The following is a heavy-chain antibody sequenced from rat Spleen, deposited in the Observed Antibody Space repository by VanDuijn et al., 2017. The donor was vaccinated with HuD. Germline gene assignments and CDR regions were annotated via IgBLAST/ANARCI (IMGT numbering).Heavy chain of an antibody. V-gene: IGHV5-25*01. Sequence: EVQVVESGGGLVQPGRSMKLSCAASGFTFSDFFMAWVRQAPAKGLEWVAYISSGGGGIYYPDSVKGRFTISRDNAKNTQYLQMDSLRSEDTATYFCSRGLLHYWGQGVMVTVSS. J-gene: IGHJ2*01. CDR3: SRGLLHY. D-gene: IGHD1-1*01. CDR2: ISSGGGGI. CDR1: GFTFSDFF.